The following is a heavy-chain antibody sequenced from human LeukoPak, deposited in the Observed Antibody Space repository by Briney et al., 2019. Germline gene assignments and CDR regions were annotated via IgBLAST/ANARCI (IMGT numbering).Heavy chain of an antibody. Sequence: SETLSLTSAVSGGSSSGDYWSWIREPPGKGLEWRGEINHSGSTNYNPSLKSRVTISVDTSKKQFSLKLSSVTSAATAVYYCARGHVARRRNWFDPWGQGTLVTVSS. J-gene: IGHJ5*02. CDR3: ARGHVARRRNWFDP. CDR1: GGSSSGDY. CDR2: INHSGST. D-gene: IGHD2-21*01. V-gene: IGHV4-34*01.